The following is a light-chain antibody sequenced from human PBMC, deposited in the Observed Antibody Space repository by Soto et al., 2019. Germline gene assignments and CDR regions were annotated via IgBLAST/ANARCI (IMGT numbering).Light chain of an antibody. CDR2: NTN. V-gene: IGLV8-61*01. J-gene: IGLJ3*02. Sequence: QAVVTQEPSFSVSPGGTITLTCGLSSGSFSTNNYPSWYQQTPGQAPRTLIYNTNTRSSRVPDRFSGSILGNQAALTITGAQADDECDYYCLLYVGSGIHWVFGGGTQLTVL. CDR3: LLYVGSGIHWV. CDR1: SGSFSTNNY.